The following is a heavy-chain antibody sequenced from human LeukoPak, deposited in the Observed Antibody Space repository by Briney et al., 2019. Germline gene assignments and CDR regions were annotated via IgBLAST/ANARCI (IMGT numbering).Heavy chain of an antibody. CDR1: GFTFSDYG. Sequence: GGSLRLSCAASGFTFSDYGMSWVRQAPGKGLEWVSVINGSGRSTYYADSVKGRFTISRDKSKNTLYLQMNSLRAADTAIYYCAKSVVNSGTYIPFDSWGQGTLVTVSS. CDR3: AKSVVNSGTYIPFDS. J-gene: IGHJ4*02. CDR2: INGSGRST. V-gene: IGHV3-23*01. D-gene: IGHD1-26*01.